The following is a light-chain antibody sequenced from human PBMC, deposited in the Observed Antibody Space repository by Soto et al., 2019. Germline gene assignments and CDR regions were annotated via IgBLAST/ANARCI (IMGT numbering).Light chain of an antibody. CDR2: GAS. Sequence: EIVLTQSPGTLSLSPGERATLSCRASQSVSSSYLAWYQHKPGQAPRLLIYGASTRATGIPARFSGSGSGTEFTLTISSLQSEDFAVYYCQQYNNWPQTFGQGTKV. J-gene: IGKJ1*01. CDR1: QSVSSSY. CDR3: QQYNNWPQT. V-gene: IGKV3-15*01.